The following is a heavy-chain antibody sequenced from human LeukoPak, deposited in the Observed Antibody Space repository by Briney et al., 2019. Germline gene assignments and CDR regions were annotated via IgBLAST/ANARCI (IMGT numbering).Heavy chain of an antibody. CDR3: ARGIVGATPIL. D-gene: IGHD1-26*01. V-gene: IGHV4-31*03. CDR2: IYYSGST. J-gene: IGHJ4*02. CDR1: GGSISSGGSY. Sequence: PSETLSLTCTVSGGSISSGGSYWGWIRQHPGKGLEWIGYIYYSGSTYYNPSLKSRVTISVDTSKNQFSLKLSSVTAADTAVYYCARGIVGATPILWGQGTLVTVSS.